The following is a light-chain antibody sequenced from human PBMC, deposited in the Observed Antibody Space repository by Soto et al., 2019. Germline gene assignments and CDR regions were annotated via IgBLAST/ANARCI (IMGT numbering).Light chain of an antibody. Sequence: QSVLTQPASVSGSPGQSITISCTGTSSDIGGYNYVSWYQQHPGKAPKVMIYEVRNRPSGVSNRFSGSKSGNTASLTIFGLQAEDEADYYCNSYTGTNTVAFGGGTKLTVL. J-gene: IGLJ2*01. CDR1: SSDIGGYNY. CDR3: NSYTGTNTVA. CDR2: EVR. V-gene: IGLV2-14*01.